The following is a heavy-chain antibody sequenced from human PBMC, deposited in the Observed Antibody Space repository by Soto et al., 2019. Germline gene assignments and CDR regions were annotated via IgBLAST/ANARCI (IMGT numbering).Heavy chain of an antibody. V-gene: IGHV3-74*01. J-gene: IGHJ6*01. Sequence: GGSLRLSCAASGFTFSSYWMHWVRQAPGKGLVWVSRINSDGSSTSYADSVKGRFTISRDNAKNTLYLQMNSLRAEDTAVYYCAREIIAAAGTNYYYGMEVWGQGTTVTVSS. D-gene: IGHD6-13*01. CDR3: AREIIAAAGTNYYYGMEV. CDR2: INSDGSST. CDR1: GFTFSSYW.